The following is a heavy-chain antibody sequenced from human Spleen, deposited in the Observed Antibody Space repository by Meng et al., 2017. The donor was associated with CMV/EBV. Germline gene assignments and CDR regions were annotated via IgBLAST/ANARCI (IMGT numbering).Heavy chain of an antibody. V-gene: IGHV3-53*01. D-gene: IGHD6-6*01. CDR3: ARYSSSSPNSDY. J-gene: IGHJ4*02. CDR2: IYSGGST. Sequence: GGSLRLSCAASEFTFSSYAMHWVRQAPGKGLEWVSVIYSGGSTYYADSVKGRFTISRDNSKNTLYLQMNSLRAEDTAVYYCARYSSSSPNSDYWGQGTLVTVSS. CDR1: EFTFSSYA.